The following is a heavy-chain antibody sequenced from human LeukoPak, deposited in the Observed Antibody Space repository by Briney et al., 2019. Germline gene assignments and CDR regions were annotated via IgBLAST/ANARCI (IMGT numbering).Heavy chain of an antibody. CDR1: GYTFNGHY. Sequence: ASVKVSCKASGYTFNGHYMHWVRQAPGQGLEWMGWINPNSGGTNYAQKFQGRVTMTRGTSISTAYMELSRLRSDDTAVYYCARDAGFADYYYYYYMDVWGKGTTVTVSS. V-gene: IGHV1-2*02. D-gene: IGHD1-14*01. CDR2: INPNSGGT. J-gene: IGHJ6*03. CDR3: ARDAGFADYYYYYYMDV.